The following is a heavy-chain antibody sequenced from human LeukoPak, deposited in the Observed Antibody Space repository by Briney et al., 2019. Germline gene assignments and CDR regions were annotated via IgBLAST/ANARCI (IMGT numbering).Heavy chain of an antibody. V-gene: IGHV4-34*01. J-gene: IGHJ5*02. CDR1: GESFSGYY. D-gene: IGHD6-13*01. CDR2: INPSGST. CDR3: ARGGIAAPSGFDP. Sequence: SETLSLTCAVYGESFSGYYWSWIRQPPGKGLEWIGEINPSGSTNYNPSLKSRVTISVDTSKNQFSLKLSSVTAADTAVYYCARGGIAAPSGFDPWGQGTLVTVSS.